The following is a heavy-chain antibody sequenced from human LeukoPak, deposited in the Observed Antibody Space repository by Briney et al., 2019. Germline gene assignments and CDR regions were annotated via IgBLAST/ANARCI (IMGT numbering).Heavy chain of an antibody. CDR3: ARLIPLPLNAVVPAAPWFDP. Sequence: SETLSLTCTVSGGSISSYYWSWIRQPPGKGLEWIGYIYTSGSTNYNPSLKSRVTISVDTSKNQFSLKLSSVTAADTAVYYRARLIPLPLNAVVPAAPWFDPWGQGTLVTVSS. D-gene: IGHD2-2*01. CDR2: IYTSGST. V-gene: IGHV4-4*09. J-gene: IGHJ5*02. CDR1: GGSISSYY.